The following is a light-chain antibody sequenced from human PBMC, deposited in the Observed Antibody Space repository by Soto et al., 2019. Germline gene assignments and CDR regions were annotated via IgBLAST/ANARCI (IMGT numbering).Light chain of an antibody. Sequence: DIQMTQSPSTLSASVGDRVTISCRASQTISNWLAWYQQKPGKAPNLLIYGVTNIASGVPSRFRGTGSRTEVTLTSSRLRPDDFGTYYCQQDSGYSWTFGHGTKVPIK. J-gene: IGKJ1*01. CDR1: QTISNW. V-gene: IGKV1-5*03. CDR3: QQDSGYSWT. CDR2: GVT.